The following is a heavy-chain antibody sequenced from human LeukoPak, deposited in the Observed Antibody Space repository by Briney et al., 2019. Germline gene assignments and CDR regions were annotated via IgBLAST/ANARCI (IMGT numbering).Heavy chain of an antibody. D-gene: IGHD2-2*01. Sequence: SETPSLTCAVSGFSINSGYFWAWIRPSPGKGLEWIGSIFHNGITYYNPSLKSRITISVDTSKNQFSLRLSSVTAADTAVYYCARRISTRRGETCSSTSCYFDYWGQGTLVTVSS. CDR3: ARRISTRRGETCSSTSCYFDY. V-gene: IGHV4-38-2*01. J-gene: IGHJ4*02. CDR2: IFHNGIT. CDR1: GFSINSGYF.